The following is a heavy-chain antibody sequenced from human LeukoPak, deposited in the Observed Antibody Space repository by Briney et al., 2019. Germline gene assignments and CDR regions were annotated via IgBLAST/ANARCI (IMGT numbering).Heavy chain of an antibody. CDR2: IWYDGSNK. CDR1: GFTFSSYG. Sequence: SGRSLRPSCAASGFTFSSYGMHWVRQAPGKGLEWVAVIWYDGSNKYYADSVKGRFTISRDNSKNTLYLQMNSLRAEDTAVYYCAREIGGTYNWFDPWGQGTLVTVSS. D-gene: IGHD1-1*01. V-gene: IGHV3-33*01. J-gene: IGHJ5*02. CDR3: AREIGGTYNWFDP.